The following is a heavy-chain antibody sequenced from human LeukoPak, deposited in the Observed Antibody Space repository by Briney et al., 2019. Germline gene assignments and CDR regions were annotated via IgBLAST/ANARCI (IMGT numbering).Heavy chain of an antibody. CDR2: IKQDGSEK. CDR3: AKDAQPRSRWFDP. CDR1: GFIFKDYW. J-gene: IGHJ5*02. V-gene: IGHV3-7*03. D-gene: IGHD3-16*01. Sequence: PGGSLRLSCGASGFIFKDYWMIWVRQAPGKGLEWVANIKQDGSEKYYVDSVKGRFTISRDNAKNSLYLQMNTLRAEDTAMYYCAKDAQPRSRWFDPWGQGTLVTVSS.